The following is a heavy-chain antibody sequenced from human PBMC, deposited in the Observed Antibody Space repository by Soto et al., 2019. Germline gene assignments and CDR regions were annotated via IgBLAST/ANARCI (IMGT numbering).Heavy chain of an antibody. CDR3: ARARATIAAAGICDC. J-gene: IGHJ4*02. Sequence: QVQLQESGPGLVKPSGTLYLTCAVSGCSFSTSNWWSWVRQPPGKRLWWIGEVYRTGSTNYNPSLECRLTISVAKSKNQFSLKLTSVTAADTAVDYWARARATIAAAGICDCWGQGTLVTVSS. V-gene: IGHV4-4*02. CDR2: VYRTGST. D-gene: IGHD6-13*01. CDR1: GCSFSTSNW.